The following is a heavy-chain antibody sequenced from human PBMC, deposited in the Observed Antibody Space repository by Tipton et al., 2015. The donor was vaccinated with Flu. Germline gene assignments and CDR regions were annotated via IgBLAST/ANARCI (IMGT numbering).Heavy chain of an antibody. CDR3: AVYGSGTSFDAFDI. Sequence: LRLSCSVSGGSIRSRNHYWTWIRQPPGKGLEWIGSIYQSGNTHYNPSLRGRLTISLDMSKNQFSLRLTSVTAADTAVYYCAVYGSGTSFDAFDIWGQGTMVTVSS. CDR1: GGSIRSRNHY. V-gene: IGHV4-39*01. J-gene: IGHJ3*02. CDR2: IYQSGNT. D-gene: IGHD3-10*01.